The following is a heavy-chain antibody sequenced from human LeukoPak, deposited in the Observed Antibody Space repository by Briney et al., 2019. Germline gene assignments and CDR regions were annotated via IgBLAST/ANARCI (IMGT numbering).Heavy chain of an antibody. Sequence: PGMSLRLSCAASGFDFGSYNIHWVRQAPGKGPEWVAVIWYGGSLKYYVDSVKGRFTISRDNSKNTLYLQMNSLRGDDTAMYYCAKDSSGQFDYWGQGTLVTVSS. CDR1: GFDFGSYN. V-gene: IGHV3-33*06. J-gene: IGHJ4*02. D-gene: IGHD6-19*01. CDR2: IWYGGSLK. CDR3: AKDSSGQFDY.